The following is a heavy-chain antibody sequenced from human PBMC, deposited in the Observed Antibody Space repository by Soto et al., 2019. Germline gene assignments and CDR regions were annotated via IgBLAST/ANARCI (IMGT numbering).Heavy chain of an antibody. V-gene: IGHV4-4*02. J-gene: IGHJ5*02. CDR3: ATRAGYCASTSCYSWLDP. CDR1: GGSISSSKW. D-gene: IGHD2-2*01. Sequence: QVQLHESGPGLVKPSGTLSLTCAVSGGSISSSKWWSWVRQPPGKGLEWIGEIYHSGTTNYNPSLKRRLTITIDKSKNQFSLILSSVTAADTAVYYCATRAGYCASTSCYSWLDPWGQGTLVTVSS. CDR2: IYHSGTT.